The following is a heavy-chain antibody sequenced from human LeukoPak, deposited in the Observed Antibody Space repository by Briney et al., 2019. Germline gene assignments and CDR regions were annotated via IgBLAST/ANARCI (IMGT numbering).Heavy chain of an antibody. CDR3: ARGRSVLRFLPPFDY. Sequence: GSLRLSCGASGLTVSDNYMSWVRQPPGKRLEWIGEINHSGSTNYNPSLKSRVTISVDTSKNQFSLKLSSVTAADTAVYYCARGRSVLRFLPPFDYWGQGTLVTVSS. J-gene: IGHJ4*02. CDR2: INHSGST. CDR1: GLTVSDNY. D-gene: IGHD3-3*01. V-gene: IGHV4-34*01.